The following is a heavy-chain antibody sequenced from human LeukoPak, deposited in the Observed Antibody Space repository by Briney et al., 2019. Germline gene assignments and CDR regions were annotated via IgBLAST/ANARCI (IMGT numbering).Heavy chain of an antibody. Sequence: PSETLSLTCAVSGGSISSSNWWSWVRPPPGKGLEWIGEIYHSGSTNYNQSLKRRVTISVDKSKNQLSLKLSPVIAADTAVYYWSSPRSSWYGSAFDIWGKGTMVTVSS. V-gene: IGHV4-4*02. D-gene: IGHD6-13*01. CDR2: IYHSGST. CDR3: SSPRSSWYGSAFDI. J-gene: IGHJ3*02. CDR1: GGSISSSNW.